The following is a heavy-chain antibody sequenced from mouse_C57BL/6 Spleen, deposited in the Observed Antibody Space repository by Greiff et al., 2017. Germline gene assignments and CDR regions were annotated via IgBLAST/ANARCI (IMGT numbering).Heavy chain of an antibody. CDR2: IRNKANGYTT. J-gene: IGHJ2*01. Sequence: DVMLVESGGGLVQPGGSLSLSCAASGFTFTDYYMSWVRQPPGKALEWLGFIRNKANGYTTEYSASVKGRFTISSDNSQSILYLQLNAVRAEDSATYYCARIWSYYFDYWGQGTTLTVSS. CDR1: GFTFTDYY. V-gene: IGHV7-3*01. CDR3: ARIWSYYFDY. D-gene: IGHD1-1*02.